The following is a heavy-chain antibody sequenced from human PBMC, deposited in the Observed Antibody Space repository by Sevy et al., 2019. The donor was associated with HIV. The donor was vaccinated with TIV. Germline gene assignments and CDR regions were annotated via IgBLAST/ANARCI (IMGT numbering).Heavy chain of an antibody. CDR1: GGTFSSNA. CDR3: ARQSLRLGYCSRTSCYSAMDV. D-gene: IGHD2-2*02. J-gene: IGHJ6*02. V-gene: IGHV1-69*05. CDR2: IIRLFDTV. Sequence: ASVKVSCKTSGGTFSSNAFTWVRQAPGQGLEWMGGIIRLFDTVDYAQKFQGRVTITTDESRSTAYMELRSLRSEDTAEYYCARQSLRLGYCSRTSCYSAMDVWGQGTTVTVSS.